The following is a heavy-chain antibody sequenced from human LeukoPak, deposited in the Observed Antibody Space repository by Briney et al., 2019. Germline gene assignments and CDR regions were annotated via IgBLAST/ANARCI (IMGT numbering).Heavy chain of an antibody. J-gene: IGHJ4*02. Sequence: SQTLSLTCTVSGGSISSYYWSWIRQPPGKRLEWIGYINYSGSTNYKTSFKSRVTISVDTSKNQFSLKLSSVTAADTAVYYCASLYYVWGSYRYSYFDYWGQGTLVTVSS. D-gene: IGHD3-16*02. CDR3: ASLYYVWGSYRYSYFDY. CDR1: GGSISSYY. V-gene: IGHV4-59*01. CDR2: INYSGST.